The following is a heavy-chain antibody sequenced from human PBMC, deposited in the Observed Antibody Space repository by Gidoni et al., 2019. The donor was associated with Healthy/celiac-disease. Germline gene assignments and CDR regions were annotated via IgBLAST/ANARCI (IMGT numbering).Heavy chain of an antibody. CDR3: ARDCSGGSCYSGVSYGMDV. Sequence: QVQLVESGGGVVQPGRSLRLSCAASGFTFSSYAMHWVRQAPGKGPGWVAVIEYDGSNKYCADSVKGRFTISRDNSKNTLYLQMNSLRAEDTAVYYCARDCSGGSCYSGVSYGMDVWGQGTTVTVSS. CDR2: IEYDGSNK. D-gene: IGHD2-15*01. CDR1: GFTFSSYA. V-gene: IGHV3-30*04. J-gene: IGHJ6*02.